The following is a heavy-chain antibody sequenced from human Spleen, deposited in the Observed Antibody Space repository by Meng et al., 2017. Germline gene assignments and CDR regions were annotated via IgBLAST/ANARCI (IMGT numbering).Heavy chain of an antibody. CDR1: GDTFTGYY. CDR3: ASSPRSDYYYGIDV. J-gene: IGHJ6*02. Sequence: SVKVSCKASGDTFTGYYMHWVRQAPGQGLEWMGGIIPIFGTTNYAQKFQGRVTITADTFTSTAYMDLSSLRSDDTAVYYCASSPRSDYYYGIDVWGQGTTVTVSS. V-gene: IGHV1-69*06. CDR2: IIPIFGTT.